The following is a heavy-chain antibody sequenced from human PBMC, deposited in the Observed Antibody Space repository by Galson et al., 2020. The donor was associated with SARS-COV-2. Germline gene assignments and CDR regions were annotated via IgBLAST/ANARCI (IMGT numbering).Heavy chain of an antibody. D-gene: IGHD3-10*01. V-gene: IGHV1-24*01. CDR3: ATFEGLYGSGSPFDY. CDR2: FDPEDGET. CDR1: GYTLTELS. Sequence: ASVKVSCKVSGYTLTELSMHWVRQAPGKGLEWMGGFDPEDGETIYAQKFQGRVTMTEDTSTDTAYMELSSLRSEDTAVYYCATFEGLYGSGSPFDYWGQGTLVTVSS. J-gene: IGHJ4*02.